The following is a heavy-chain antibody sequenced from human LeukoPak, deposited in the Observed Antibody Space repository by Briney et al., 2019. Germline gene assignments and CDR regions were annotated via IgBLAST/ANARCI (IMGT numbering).Heavy chain of an antibody. CDR1: GGTFSSYA. J-gene: IGHJ6*02. Sequence: GASVKVSCKASGGTFSSYAISWVRQAPGQGLEWMGRIIPILGIANYAQKLQGRVTITADKSTSTAYMELSSLRSEDTAVYYCASTRGYGHYYYGMDVWGQGTTVTVSS. D-gene: IGHD5-12*01. CDR3: ASTRGYGHYYYGMDV. CDR2: IIPILGIA. V-gene: IGHV1-69*04.